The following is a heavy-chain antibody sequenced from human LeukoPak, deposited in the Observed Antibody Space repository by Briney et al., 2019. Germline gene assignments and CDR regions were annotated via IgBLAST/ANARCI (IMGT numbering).Heavy chain of an antibody. J-gene: IGHJ4*02. Sequence: SETLSLTCTVSGGSISSYYWSWIRQPPGKGLEWIGYIYYSGNTNYTPSLKSRLTMSADRSRNQFSLKLNSVTAADTAVYYCARINWNYFDYWGQGILVTVSS. V-gene: IGHV4-59*08. CDR1: GGSISSYY. CDR3: ARINWNYFDY. D-gene: IGHD1-1*01. CDR2: IYYSGNT.